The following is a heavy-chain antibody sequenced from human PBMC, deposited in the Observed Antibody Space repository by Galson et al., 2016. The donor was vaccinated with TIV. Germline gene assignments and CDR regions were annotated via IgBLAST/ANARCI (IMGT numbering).Heavy chain of an antibody. CDR2: IYWNGDK. CDR1: GFSLSDTGVA. CDR3: AHISYSYFGSYFAFGY. D-gene: IGHD3-10*01. V-gene: IGHV2-5*01. Sequence: PALVKPTQTLTLTCTFSGFSLSDTGVAVGWIRQPPGKALEWLALIYWNGDKHSSPSLKNRLAITTTTSKNQVYLSMTNMDPMDTATYYCAHISYSYFGSYFAFGYWGQGALIIVSS. J-gene: IGHJ4*02.